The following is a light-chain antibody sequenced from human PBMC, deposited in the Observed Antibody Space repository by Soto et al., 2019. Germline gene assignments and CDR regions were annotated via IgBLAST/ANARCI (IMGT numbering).Light chain of an antibody. CDR3: SSYTSSSTVV. CDR1: SSDVGGYNY. Sequence: QSALTQPPSASGSPGQSVTISCTGTSSDVGGYNYVSWYQQHAGKAPKLMIYEVSKRPSGVPDRFSGSKSGNTASLTISGLQAEDEADYYCSSYTSSSTVVFGGGTQLTVL. J-gene: IGLJ2*01. CDR2: EVS. V-gene: IGLV2-8*01.